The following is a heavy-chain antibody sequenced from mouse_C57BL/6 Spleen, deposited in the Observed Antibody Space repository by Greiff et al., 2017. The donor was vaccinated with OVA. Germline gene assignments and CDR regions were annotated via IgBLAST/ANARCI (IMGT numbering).Heavy chain of an antibody. D-gene: IGHD2-1*01. CDR3: ALLWTFAY. CDR2: IYPGDGDT. V-gene: IGHV1-80*01. Sequence: VHLVESGAELVKPGASVKISCKASGYAFSSYWMNWVKQRPGKGLEWIGQIYPGDGDTNYNGKFKGKATLTADKSSSTAYMQLSSLTSEDSAVYFCALLWTFAYWGQGTLVTVSA. CDR1: GYAFSSYW. J-gene: IGHJ3*01.